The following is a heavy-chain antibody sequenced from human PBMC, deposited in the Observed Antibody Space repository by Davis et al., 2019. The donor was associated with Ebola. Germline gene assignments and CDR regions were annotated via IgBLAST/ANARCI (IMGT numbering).Heavy chain of an antibody. Sequence: GESLKISCTASGFTFGDYAMSWVRQAPGKGLEWVGFIRSKAYGGTTEYAASVKGRFTISRDDSKSIAYLQMNSLKTEDTAVYYCTRGIVGVSGYFDYWGQGTLVTVSS. D-gene: IGHD1-26*01. J-gene: IGHJ4*02. CDR3: TRGIVGVSGYFDY. V-gene: IGHV3-49*04. CDR1: GFTFGDYA. CDR2: IRSKAYGGTT.